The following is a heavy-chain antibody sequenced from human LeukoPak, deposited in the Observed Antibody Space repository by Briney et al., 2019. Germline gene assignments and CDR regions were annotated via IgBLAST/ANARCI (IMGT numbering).Heavy chain of an antibody. CDR3: AGVGPYSGSYSHDY. D-gene: IGHD1-26*01. V-gene: IGHV4-59*01. CDR2: IYYSGST. J-gene: IGHJ4*02. Sequence: SETLSLTCAVYGGSFSGYYWSWIRQPPGKGLEWIGYIYYSGSTNYNPSLKSRVTISVDTSKNQFSLKLSSVTAADTAVYYCAGVGPYSGSYSHDYWGQGTLVTVSS. CDR1: GGSFSGYY.